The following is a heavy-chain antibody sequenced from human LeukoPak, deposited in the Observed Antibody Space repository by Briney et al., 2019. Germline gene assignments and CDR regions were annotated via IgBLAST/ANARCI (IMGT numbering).Heavy chain of an antibody. CDR1: DGSISRSTHF. CDR2: IYNDGSA. D-gene: IGHD5-12*01. J-gene: IGHJ6*02. V-gene: IGHV4-39*01. CDR3: VRQRPPITGGMDV. Sequence: SETLSLTCSVSDGSISRSTHFWAWIRLPPGKGLEWIASIYNDGSAYYNPSLKSRVTISVDTSKNQFSLKLRFVTAADTAVYYCVRQRPPITGGMDVWGQGTTVTVS.